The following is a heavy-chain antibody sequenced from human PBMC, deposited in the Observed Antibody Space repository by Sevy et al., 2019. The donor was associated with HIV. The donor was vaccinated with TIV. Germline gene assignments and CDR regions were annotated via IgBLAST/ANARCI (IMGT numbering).Heavy chain of an antibody. CDR2: IYYSGST. V-gene: IGHV4-61*01. CDR3: ARDKITMVQGVMRGYYYYGMDV. D-gene: IGHD3-10*01. Sequence: SETLSLTCTVSGGSVSSGSYYWSWIRQPPGKGLEWIGYIYYSGSTNYNPSLKSRVTISVDTSKNQFSLKLSSVTAAETAVYYCARDKITMVQGVMRGYYYYGMDVWGQGTTVTVSS. J-gene: IGHJ6*02. CDR1: GGSVSSGSYY.